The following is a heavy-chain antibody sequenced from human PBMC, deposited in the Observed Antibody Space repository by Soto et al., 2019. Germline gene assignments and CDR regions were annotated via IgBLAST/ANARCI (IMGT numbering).Heavy chain of an antibody. CDR2: IYHSGST. CDR1: GDSISSDNW. D-gene: IGHD3-3*01. Sequence: PSETLSLTCAVSGDSISSDNWWNWVRRPPGRGLEWIGEIYHSGSTCYNPSLKSRVTISVDTSKNQFSLKLSSVTAADTAVYYCARAEEVWIFGVVTPYGMDVWGQGTTVTVSS. V-gene: IGHV4-4*02. J-gene: IGHJ6*02. CDR3: ARAEEVWIFGVVTPYGMDV.